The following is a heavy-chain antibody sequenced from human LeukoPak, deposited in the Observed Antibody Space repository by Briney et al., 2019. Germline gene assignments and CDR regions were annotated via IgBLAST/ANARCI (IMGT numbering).Heavy chain of an antibody. D-gene: IGHD3-22*01. CDR2: IIPIFGTA. CDR3: ARGRLKNDAFDI. CDR1: GGTFSSDA. Sequence: ASVKVSCKASGGTFSSDAISWVRQAPGQGLEWMGRIIPIFGTANYAQKFQGRVTITTDESTSTAYMELSSLRSEDTAVYYCARGRLKNDAFDIWGQGTMVTVSS. V-gene: IGHV1-69*05. J-gene: IGHJ3*02.